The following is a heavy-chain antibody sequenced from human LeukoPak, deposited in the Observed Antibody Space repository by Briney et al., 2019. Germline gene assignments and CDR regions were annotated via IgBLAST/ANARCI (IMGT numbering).Heavy chain of an antibody. CDR1: GYTFTSYG. D-gene: IGHD6-6*01. CDR2: ISAYNGNT. J-gene: IGHJ5*02. Sequence: ASVKVSCKASGYTFTSYGISWVRQAPGQGLEWMGWISAYNGNTNYAQKLQGRVTMTTDTSTSTAYMELRSLRSDDTAVYYCARVEYSSSSAGGEHTGHSSHWFDPWGQGTLVTVSS. V-gene: IGHV1-18*01. CDR3: ARVEYSSSSAGGEHTGHSSHWFDP.